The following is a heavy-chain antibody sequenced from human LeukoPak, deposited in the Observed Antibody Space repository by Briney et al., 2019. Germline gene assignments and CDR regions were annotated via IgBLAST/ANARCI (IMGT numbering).Heavy chain of an antibody. CDR1: GGSVSSGTYY. CDR2: IYTSGST. D-gene: IGHD6-6*01. Sequence: SETLSLTCTVSGGSVSSGTYYWTWIRQPAGKGLEWIGRIYTSGSTNFDPSLKSRVPISLDTSQNQFSLKLSSVTAADTAVYYCAREGAARNFDYWGQGILVTVSS. J-gene: IGHJ4*02. CDR3: AREGAARNFDY. V-gene: IGHV4-61*02.